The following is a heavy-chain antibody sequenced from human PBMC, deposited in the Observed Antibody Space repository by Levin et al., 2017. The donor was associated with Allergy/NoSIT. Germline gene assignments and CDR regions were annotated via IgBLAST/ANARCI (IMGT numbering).Heavy chain of an antibody. CDR2: ISPYTGDT. V-gene: IGHV1-18*01. D-gene: IGHD2-8*01. Sequence: ASVKVSCKTSGFSFTSFAFTWVRLAPGQGLEWMGWISPYTGDTKYAQKLQDRVSMTTDTPTSTVYMELRNLTSDDTAVYYCAREMAETAADTFDVWGQGTMVIVSS. CDR1: GFSFTSFA. J-gene: IGHJ3*01. CDR3: AREMAETAADTFDV.